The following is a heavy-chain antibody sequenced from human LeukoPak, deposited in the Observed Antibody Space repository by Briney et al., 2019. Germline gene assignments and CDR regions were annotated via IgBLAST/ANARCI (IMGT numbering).Heavy chain of an antibody. V-gene: IGHV3-23*01. Sequence: PGGSLRLSCTASGFTFSNYPINFVRQAPGKGLDWVSAISGSGTTIYYADAVRGRFTISRDNSKNTVYLQMNSLRVEDTALYYCVTKLYVSHHTHAFDIWGQGTMVTVSP. CDR2: ISGSGTTI. CDR3: VTKLYVSHHTHAFDI. J-gene: IGHJ3*02. CDR1: GFTFSNYP. D-gene: IGHD3-16*01.